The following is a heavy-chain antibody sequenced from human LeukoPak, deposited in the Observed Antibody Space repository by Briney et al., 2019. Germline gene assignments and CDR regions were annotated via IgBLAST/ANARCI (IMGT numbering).Heavy chain of an antibody. Sequence: ASVKVSCKASGYTFTSYGISWVRQAPGQGLEWMGWISAYNGNTNYAQKLQGRVTMTTDTSTSTAYMELRSLRSDDTAVYYCARGQVGYSYGNFVYCYYMDVWGKGTTVTVSS. V-gene: IGHV1-18*01. CDR2: ISAYNGNT. D-gene: IGHD5-18*01. J-gene: IGHJ6*03. CDR1: GYTFTSYG. CDR3: ARGQVGYSYGNFVYCYYMDV.